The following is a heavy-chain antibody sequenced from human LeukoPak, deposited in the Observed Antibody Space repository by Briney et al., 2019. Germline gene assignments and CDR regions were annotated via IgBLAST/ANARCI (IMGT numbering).Heavy chain of an antibody. CDR3: ARRCNRRGLLTMVRAGGLDY. V-gene: IGHV4-39*07. D-gene: IGHD3-10*01. CDR1: GGSISSSSYY. J-gene: IGHJ4*02. Sequence: SETLSLTCTVSGGSISSSSYYWGWIRQPPGKGLEWIGSIYSSGRTYYNPSLKSRVTISVDTSKNQFSLKLSSVTAADTAVYYCARRCNRRGLLTMVRAGGLDYWGQGTLVTVSS. CDR2: IYSSGRT.